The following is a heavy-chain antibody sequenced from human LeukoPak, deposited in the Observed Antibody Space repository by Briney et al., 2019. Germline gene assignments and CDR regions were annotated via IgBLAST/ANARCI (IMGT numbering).Heavy chain of an antibody. CDR2: ISYDGSNK. CDR1: GFTFSSYA. Sequence: GGSLRLSCAASGFTFSSYAMHWVRQAPGKGLEWVAVISYDGSNKYYADSVKGRFTISRDNSKNTLYLQMNSLRAEDTAVYYCASFGPYYYGSGSYYKNWFDPWGQGTLVTVSS. J-gene: IGHJ5*02. V-gene: IGHV3-30-3*01. CDR3: ASFGPYYYGSGSYYKNWFDP. D-gene: IGHD3-10*01.